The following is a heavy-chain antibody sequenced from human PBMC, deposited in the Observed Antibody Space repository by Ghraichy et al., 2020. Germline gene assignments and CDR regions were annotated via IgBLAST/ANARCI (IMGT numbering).Heavy chain of an antibody. J-gene: IGHJ4*02. CDR2: VSGSGESA. D-gene: IGHD1-26*01. Sequence: GGSLRLSCAASGFTFTNYAMSWVRQAPGKGLEWVSAVSGSGESAYYAHSVKGRFTMSRDNSNNTLSLQLTSLRADDTAVYFCVRNGWDKMDFWGQGTLVTV. CDR1: GFTFTNYA. CDR3: VRNGWDKMDF. V-gene: IGHV3-23*01.